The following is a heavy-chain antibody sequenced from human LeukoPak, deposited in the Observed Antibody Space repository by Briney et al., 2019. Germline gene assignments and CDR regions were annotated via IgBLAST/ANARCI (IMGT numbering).Heavy chain of an antibody. CDR1: GGSFSGYY. J-gene: IGHJ4*02. V-gene: IGHV4-34*01. Sequence: PSETLSLTCAVYGGSFSGYYWSWIRQPPGKGLEWIGEINHSGSTNYIPSLKSRVTISVDTSKNQFSLKLSSVTAADTAVYYCARGPYIVVVPAARLINTRYFDYWGQGTLVTVSS. D-gene: IGHD2-2*01. CDR3: ARGPYIVVVPAARLINTRYFDY. CDR2: INHSGST.